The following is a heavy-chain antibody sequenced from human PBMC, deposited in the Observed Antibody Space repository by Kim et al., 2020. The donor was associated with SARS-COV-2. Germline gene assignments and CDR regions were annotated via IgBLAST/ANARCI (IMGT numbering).Heavy chain of an antibody. CDR3: AKMAEMAASTDY. V-gene: IGHV3-43*02. CDR2: ISGDGGST. Sequence: GGSLRLSCAASGFTFDDYAMHWVHQAPGKGLEWVSLISGDGGSTYYADSVKGRFTISRDNSKNSLYLQMNSLRTEDTALYYCAKMAEMAASTDYWGQGTLVTVSS. J-gene: IGHJ4*02. D-gene: IGHD6-19*01. CDR1: GFTFDDYA.